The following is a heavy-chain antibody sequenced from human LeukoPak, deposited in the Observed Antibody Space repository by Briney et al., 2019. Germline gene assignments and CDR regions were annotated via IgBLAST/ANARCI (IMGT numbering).Heavy chain of an antibody. CDR3: ARAGDYYDRRYFDY. J-gene: IGHJ4*02. CDR1: GFTLSSYS. Sequence: GGSLRLSCAASGFTLSSYSMNWVRQAPGKGLEWVSYISSSSSTIYYADSVKGRFTISRDNAKNSLYLQMNSLRDEDTAVYYCARAGDYYDRRYFDYWGQGTLVTVSS. V-gene: IGHV3-48*02. CDR2: ISSSSSTI. D-gene: IGHD3-22*01.